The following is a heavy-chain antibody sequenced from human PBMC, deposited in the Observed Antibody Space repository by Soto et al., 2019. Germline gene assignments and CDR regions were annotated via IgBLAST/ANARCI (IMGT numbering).Heavy chain of an antibody. Sequence: QVQLVQSGAEVKKPGASLKVSCKASGYTFNSYGIIWVRQAPGQGLEWMGWISGYNGKTNYAQKFQGRVTMTTDTSTSTAYMEVRSLRSDDTAVYYCARVGALDSYWYFDLWGRGTPVTVSS. D-gene: IGHD2-2*03. CDR3: ARVGALDSYWYFDL. J-gene: IGHJ2*01. V-gene: IGHV1-18*01. CDR2: ISGYNGKT. CDR1: GYTFNSYG.